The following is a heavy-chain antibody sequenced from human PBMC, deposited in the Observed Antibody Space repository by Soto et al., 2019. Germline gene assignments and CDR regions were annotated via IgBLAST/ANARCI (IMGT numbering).Heavy chain of an antibody. J-gene: IGHJ4*02. V-gene: IGHV3-30*04. CDR2: TSYDGKYK. D-gene: IGHD6-13*01. CDR1: GCTFSSFA. Sequence: QVHLVESGGGVVQPGRSLRLSCAASGCTFSSFAMHWVRQAPGKGLEWVASTSYDGKYKYYADSVRGRFTISRDDSKNTLSLQMNSLRLEDTAVYYCARDLGGDSSSWSFDHWGQGTLVTVSS. CDR3: ARDLGGDSSSWSFDH.